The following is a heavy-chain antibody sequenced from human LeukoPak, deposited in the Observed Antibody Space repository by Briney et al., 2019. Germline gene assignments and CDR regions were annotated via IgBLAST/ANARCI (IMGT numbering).Heavy chain of an antibody. V-gene: IGHV4-30-4*01. CDR2: IYYSGST. CDR1: GGSISSGDYY. J-gene: IGHJ5*02. D-gene: IGHD2-15*01. Sequence: KASETLSLTCTVSGGSISSGDYYWSWIRQPPGKGLEWIGYIYYSGSTYYNPSLKSRVTISVDTSKNQFSLKLSSVTAADTAVYYCARVARPYCSDGSCYEVWFDPWGQGTLVTVSS. CDR3: ARVARPYCSDGSCYEVWFDP.